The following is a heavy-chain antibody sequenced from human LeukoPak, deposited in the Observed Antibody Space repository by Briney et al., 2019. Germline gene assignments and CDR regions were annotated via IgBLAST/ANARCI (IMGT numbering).Heavy chain of an antibody. CDR3: AREDDDWGPITLDV. CDR1: GFTFSSHS. D-gene: IGHD7-27*01. V-gene: IGHV3-48*02. Sequence: PGGSLRLSCAASGFTFSSHSMNWVRQAPGKGLEWLSYIDSGSGNIYYRDSVKGRFTISRDNAQDSLYLQMDSLRDEDTAVYYCAREDDDWGPITLDVWGQGTVVTVSS. J-gene: IGHJ3*01. CDR2: IDSGSGNI.